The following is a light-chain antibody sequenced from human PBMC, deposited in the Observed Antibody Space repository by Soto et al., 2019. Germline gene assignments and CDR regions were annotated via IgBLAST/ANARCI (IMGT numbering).Light chain of an antibody. J-gene: IGLJ3*02. CDR2: LNSDGSH. Sequence: QPVLTQSPSASASLGASVKLTCTLSSGHSSYAIAWHQQQPEKGPRYLMKLNSDGSHSKGDGIPDRFSGSSSGAERYLTKSSLQSEDEADYYCQTWGTGIPWVFGGGTKLTVL. CDR1: SGHSSYA. CDR3: QTWGTGIPWV. V-gene: IGLV4-69*01.